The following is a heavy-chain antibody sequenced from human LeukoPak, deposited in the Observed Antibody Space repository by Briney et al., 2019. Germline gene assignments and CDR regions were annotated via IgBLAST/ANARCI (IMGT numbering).Heavy chain of an antibody. CDR2: INHSGST. D-gene: IGHD5-12*01. Sequence: SETLSLTCAVYGGSFSGYYWSWIRQPPGKGLEWIGEINHSGSTNYNPSLKSRVTISVDTSKNQFSLKLSSVTAADTAVYYCARHRGGYSSSIDYWGQGTLVTVSS. CDR3: ARHRGGYSSSIDY. CDR1: GGSFSGYY. V-gene: IGHV4-34*01. J-gene: IGHJ4*02.